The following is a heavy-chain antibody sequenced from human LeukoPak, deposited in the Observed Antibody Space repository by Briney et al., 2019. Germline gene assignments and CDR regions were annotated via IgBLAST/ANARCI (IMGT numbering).Heavy chain of an antibody. CDR2: IYISGSGST. V-gene: IGHV4-4*07. Sequence: PSETLSLTCTVSGGSISSYYWSWIRQPAGKGLEWIGRIYISGSGSTNYNPSLKSRVTMSVDTSKNQFSLKLSSVTAADTAVYYCAREYYDSNKAPAFDIWGQGTMVTVS. D-gene: IGHD3-22*01. J-gene: IGHJ3*02. CDR1: GGSISSYY. CDR3: AREYYDSNKAPAFDI.